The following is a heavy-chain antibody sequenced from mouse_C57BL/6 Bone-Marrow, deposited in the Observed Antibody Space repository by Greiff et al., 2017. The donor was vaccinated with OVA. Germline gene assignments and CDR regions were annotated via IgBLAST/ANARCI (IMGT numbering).Heavy chain of an antibody. J-gene: IGHJ3*01. V-gene: IGHV1-59*01. CDR2: IDPSDSYT. CDR1: GYTFTSYW. CDR3: ARGGWYYDFFAY. D-gene: IGHD1-1*01. Sequence: QVQLQQSGAELVRPGTSVKLSCKASGYTFTSYWMHWVKQRPGQGLEWIGVIDPSDSYTNYNQKFKGKATLTVDTSSSTAYMQLSSLTSEDSAVYYCARGGWYYDFFAYWGQGTLVTVSA.